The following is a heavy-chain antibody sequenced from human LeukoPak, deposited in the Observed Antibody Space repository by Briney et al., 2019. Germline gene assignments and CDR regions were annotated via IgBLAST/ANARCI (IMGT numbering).Heavy chain of an antibody. Sequence: ASLKVSCKASGYTFTSYDISCVRQATGQGLEWMGWMNPNRGNPGYAQKFQGRVTMTRNTSISTAYMELSSLRSEDTAVYYCARGNSYGLTMIPWCAFDIWGQGTMVTVSS. CDR1: GYTFTSYD. J-gene: IGHJ3*02. CDR3: ARGNSYGLTMIPWCAFDI. D-gene: IGHD5-18*01. CDR2: MNPNRGNP. V-gene: IGHV1-8*01.